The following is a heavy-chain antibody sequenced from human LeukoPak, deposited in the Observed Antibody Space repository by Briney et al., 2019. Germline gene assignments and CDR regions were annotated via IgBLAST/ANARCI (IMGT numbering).Heavy chain of an antibody. V-gene: IGHV4-34*01. CDR3: ARGFVDTAMADAFDI. J-gene: IGHJ3*02. CDR2: INHSGST. CDR1: GGSFSGYY. Sequence: SSETLSLTCAVYGGSFSGYYWSWIRQPPGKGLEWIGEINHSGSTNYNPSLKSRVTISEDTSKNQFSLKLSSVTAADTAVYYCARGFVDTAMADAFDIWGQGTMVTVSS. D-gene: IGHD5-18*01.